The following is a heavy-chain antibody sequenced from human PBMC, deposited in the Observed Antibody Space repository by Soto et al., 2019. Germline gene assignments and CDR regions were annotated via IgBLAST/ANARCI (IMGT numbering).Heavy chain of an antibody. CDR2: INAGNGNT. V-gene: IGHV1-3*01. J-gene: IGHJ6*03. Sequence: ASVKVSCKASGYTFTSYAMHWVRQAPGQRLEWMGWINAGNGNTKYSQKFQGRVTITRDTSARTAYMEMSSLRSEDTAVYYCARVGYYYGSGSSETYYYYYYYMDVWGKGTTVTVSS. CDR1: GYTFTSYA. CDR3: ARVGYYYGSGSSETYYYYYYYMDV. D-gene: IGHD3-10*01.